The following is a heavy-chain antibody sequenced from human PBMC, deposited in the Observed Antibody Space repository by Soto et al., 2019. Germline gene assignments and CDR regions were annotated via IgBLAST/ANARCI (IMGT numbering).Heavy chain of an antibody. J-gene: IGHJ4*02. Sequence: QVQLVQSGAEVKKPGASVKVSCKASGYTFTSYGISCVRQAPGQGLEWMGWISAYNGNTNYAQKLQGRVTMTTDTSTSTAYMELRSLRSDDTAVYYCARDLREWWEPSVFVYWGQGTLVTVSS. CDR2: ISAYNGNT. CDR1: GYTFTSYG. D-gene: IGHD2-15*01. CDR3: ARDLREWWEPSVFVY. V-gene: IGHV1-18*01.